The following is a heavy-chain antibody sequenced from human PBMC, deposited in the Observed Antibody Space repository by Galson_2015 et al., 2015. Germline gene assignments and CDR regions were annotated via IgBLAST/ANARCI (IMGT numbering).Heavy chain of an antibody. CDR3: AKDRGYSGYGYSGMEV. J-gene: IGHJ6*02. CDR2: NSGSGGST. D-gene: IGHD5-12*01. CDR1: GFTFNSYA. Sequence: LRLSCAASGFTFNSYAMNWVRQAPGKGLEWVSGNSGSGGSTYYADSVKGRFTISRDISKNTLYLQMNSLRAEDTAVYYCAKDRGYSGYGYSGMEVWGQGTTVTVSS. V-gene: IGHV3-23*01.